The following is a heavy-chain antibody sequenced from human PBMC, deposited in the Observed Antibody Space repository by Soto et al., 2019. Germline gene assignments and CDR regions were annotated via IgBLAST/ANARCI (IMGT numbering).Heavy chain of an antibody. V-gene: IGHV4-4*02. Sequence: SETLSLTCAVSGDSISSDKWWSWVRQPPGKGLEWIGEAYHSGNTNYNPSLKSRVIISVDTSKNQFSLKLSSVTAADTAVYYCASQVPYSSGGSPSGGAFEFWGQGKMVTVSS. CDR3: ASQVPYSSGGSPSGGAFEF. CDR1: GDSISSDKW. CDR2: AYHSGNT. D-gene: IGHD6-19*01. J-gene: IGHJ3*01.